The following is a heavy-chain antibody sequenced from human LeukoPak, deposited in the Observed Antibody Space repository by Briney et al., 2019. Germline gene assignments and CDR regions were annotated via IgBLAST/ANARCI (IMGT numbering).Heavy chain of an antibody. CDR1: GFTFTNAW. CDR2: ISGNGGST. D-gene: IGHD2-15*01. CDR3: AKGTSAGSRYRFDY. Sequence: PGESLRLSCVASGFTFTNAWMSWVRQAPGKGPEWVSAISGNGGSTYSADSVKGRFTISRDNSKNTLYLQMNSLRAEDTAVYYCAKGTSAGSRYRFDYWGQGTRVTVSS. V-gene: IGHV3-23*01. J-gene: IGHJ4*02.